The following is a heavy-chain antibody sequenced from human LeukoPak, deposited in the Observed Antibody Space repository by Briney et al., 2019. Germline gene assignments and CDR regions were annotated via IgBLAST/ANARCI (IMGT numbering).Heavy chain of an antibody. CDR1: GFTFSSYE. Sequence: PGGSLRLSCAASGFTFSSYEMNWVRQAPGKGLEWVSYISSSGSTIYYADSVKGRFTISRDNAKNSLYPQMNSLRAEDTAVYYCAREWGNAGDPGAFDIWGQGTMVTVSS. D-gene: IGHD3-16*01. CDR3: AREWGNAGDPGAFDI. CDR2: ISSSGSTI. V-gene: IGHV3-48*03. J-gene: IGHJ3*02.